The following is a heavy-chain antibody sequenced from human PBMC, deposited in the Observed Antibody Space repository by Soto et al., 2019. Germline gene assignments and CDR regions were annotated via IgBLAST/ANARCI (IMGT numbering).Heavy chain of an antibody. CDR3: ARVWSKVWPPTYGMDV. V-gene: IGHV1-46*01. CDR2: ITPSGGGT. Sequence: ASVKVSCKASGYTFTNYYIHWVRQGPGQGLEWMGRITPSGGGTTYAQKFQGRVTMTKDTSRTTVYMELSSLTSEDTAVYYCARVWSKVWPPTYGMDVWGQGTTVTVS. J-gene: IGHJ6*02. D-gene: IGHD1-20*01. CDR1: GYTFTNYY.